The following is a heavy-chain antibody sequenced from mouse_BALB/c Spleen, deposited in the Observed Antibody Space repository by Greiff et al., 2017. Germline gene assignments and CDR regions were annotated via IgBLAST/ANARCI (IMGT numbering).Heavy chain of an antibody. J-gene: IGHJ2*01. CDR1: GYTFTSYW. Sequence: LVESGAELARPGASVKLSCKASGYTFTSYWMQWVKQRPGQGLEWIGAIYPGDGDTRYTQKFKGKATLTADKSSSTAYMQLSSLASEDSAVYYCGITTATWDYWGQGTTLTVSS. D-gene: IGHD1-2*01. CDR2: IYPGDGDT. CDR3: GITTATWDY. V-gene: IGHV1-87*01.